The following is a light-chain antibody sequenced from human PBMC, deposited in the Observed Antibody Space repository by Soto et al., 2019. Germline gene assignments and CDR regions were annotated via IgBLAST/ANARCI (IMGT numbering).Light chain of an antibody. CDR2: GAS. V-gene: IGKV3D-15*01. Sequence: EIVMTQSPVTLSVSPGERATLSCRASQSIGSNLAWYQQTVGQAPRLLISGASTRATGIPDRFSGSGSGAAFTLTISSLEPDDAAVYYCQQRSNWPPITFGQGTRLEIK. J-gene: IGKJ5*01. CDR3: QQRSNWPPIT. CDR1: QSIGSN.